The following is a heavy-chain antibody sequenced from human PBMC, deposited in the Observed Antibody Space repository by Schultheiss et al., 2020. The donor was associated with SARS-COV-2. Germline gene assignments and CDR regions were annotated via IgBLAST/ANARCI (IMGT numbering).Heavy chain of an antibody. J-gene: IGHJ4*02. V-gene: IGHV3-30*03. D-gene: IGHD6-6*01. Sequence: GESLKISCAASGFTFSSYSMHWVRQAPGKGLEWLAGISYDGSNKNYADSVKGRFTISRDNAKNSMYLQMNSLRADDTAVYYCARPGRAARPGYWGQGTLVTVSS. CDR2: ISYDGSNK. CDR1: GFTFSSYS. CDR3: ARPGRAARPGY.